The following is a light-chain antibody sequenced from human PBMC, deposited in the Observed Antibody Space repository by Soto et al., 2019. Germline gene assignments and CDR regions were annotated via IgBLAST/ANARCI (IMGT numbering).Light chain of an antibody. CDR3: QQRNNWEWT. CDR2: DAS. J-gene: IGKJ1*01. CDR1: QSVSYS. V-gene: IGKV3-11*01. Sequence: ELVVTQSPATLSLSPGERATLSCRASQSVSYSLAWYQQKPGQAPRLLIYDASNRATGIPARFSGSGSGTDFTLTISSLEPEEFAVYYCQQRNNWEWTFGQGTKLDIK.